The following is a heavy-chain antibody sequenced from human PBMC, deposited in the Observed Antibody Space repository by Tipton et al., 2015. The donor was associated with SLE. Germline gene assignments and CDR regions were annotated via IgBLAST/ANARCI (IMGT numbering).Heavy chain of an antibody. V-gene: IGHV4-59*11. CDR3: ASDGRGYCDNSGCSEYHWFDP. CDR1: GGSISSHY. J-gene: IGHJ5*02. D-gene: IGHD2-15*01. Sequence: TLSLTCTVSGGSISSHYWSWFRQPPGKGLEWIGYIYYRGNTKYNPSLNSRVTISLDTSRTQFSLKLCSVTAADTAGYYCASDGRGYCDNSGCSEYHWFDPWGQGTLVTVSS. CDR2: IYYRGNT.